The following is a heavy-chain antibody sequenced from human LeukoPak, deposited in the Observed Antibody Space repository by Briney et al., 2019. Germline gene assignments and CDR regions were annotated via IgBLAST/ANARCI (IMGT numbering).Heavy chain of an antibody. D-gene: IGHD5-12*01. J-gene: IGHJ4*02. V-gene: IGHV3-23*01. CDR3: AKGAYDYIEMGYFDY. CDR1: GITLSNYG. CDR2: MSGSGGGT. Sequence: GGSLRLSCAVSGITLSNYGMSWVRKAPGKGLEWVAGMSGSGGGTNYADSVKGRFTVSRDNSKNTLYLQMNSLRAEDTALYYCAKGAYDYIEMGYFDYWGQGTLVTVSS.